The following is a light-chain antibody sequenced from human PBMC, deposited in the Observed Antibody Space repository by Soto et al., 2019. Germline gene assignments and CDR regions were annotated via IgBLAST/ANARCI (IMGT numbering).Light chain of an antibody. CDR3: QQYGNSTQT. V-gene: IGKV3-20*01. Sequence: EIVITQSPGTRPLSPGERAALSCRASQSLSNHIYLAWYQQKPGQAPRLLIYGASRRATGIPNTFSGSGAGTECTRTISRLEPEDVAVGYCQQYGNSTQTFGQGTKVDIK. CDR2: GAS. CDR1: QSLSNHIY. J-gene: IGKJ1*01.